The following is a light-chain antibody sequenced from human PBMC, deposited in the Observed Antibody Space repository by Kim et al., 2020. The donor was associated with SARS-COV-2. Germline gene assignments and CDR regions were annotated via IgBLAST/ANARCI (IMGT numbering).Light chain of an antibody. V-gene: IGLV3-1*01. CDR2: QDS. CDR3: QAWDSSTAVV. J-gene: IGLJ1*01. Sequence: SYELTQPPSVSVSPGQTASITCSGDKLGDKYACWYQQKPGQSPVLVIYQDSKRPSGIPERFSGSNSGNTATLTISGTQAMDEADYYCQAWDSSTAVVIGTGTKVTVL. CDR1: KLGDKY.